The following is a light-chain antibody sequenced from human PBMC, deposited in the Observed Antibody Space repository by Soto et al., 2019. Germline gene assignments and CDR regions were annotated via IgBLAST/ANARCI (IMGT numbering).Light chain of an antibody. CDR1: QSVSRF. CDR2: DAS. V-gene: IGKV3-11*01. Sequence: ETVLTQSPATLSLSPWERATLSCRASQSVSRFLAWYQQKPGQAPRLLIYDASNRATGIPARFSGSGSGTDFTLTISSLEPEDFAVYYCQQRGNWPPITFGQGIRLDIK. J-gene: IGKJ5*01. CDR3: QQRGNWPPIT.